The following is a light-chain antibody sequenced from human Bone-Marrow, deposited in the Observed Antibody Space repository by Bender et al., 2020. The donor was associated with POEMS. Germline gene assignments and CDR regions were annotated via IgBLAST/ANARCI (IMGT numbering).Light chain of an antibody. J-gene: IGLJ3*02. CDR2: EDN. CDR3: SSYRSRSTLK. Sequence: SYGLTHPPSVSVSPGHTANITCSGDQLGDQYASWYQLKPVQSPVLVIYEDNKRRSGIPERFSCSNSGNIATLTISGTQDLDEGDYYCSSYRSRSTLKFSGGTKLTV. V-gene: IGLV3-1*01. CDR1: QLGDQY.